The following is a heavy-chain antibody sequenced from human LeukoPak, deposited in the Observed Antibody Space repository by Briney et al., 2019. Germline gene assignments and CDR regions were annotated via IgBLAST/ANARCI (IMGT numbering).Heavy chain of an antibody. V-gene: IGHV1-2*02. Sequence: GASVKVSCKASGYTFTGYYMHWVRQAPGQGLEWMGWINPNSGGTNYAQKFQGRVTMTRDTSISTAYMELSRLRSDDTAVYYCAREAGYSSSWYRYWFDPWGQGTLVTVSS. D-gene: IGHD6-13*01. CDR2: INPNSGGT. CDR3: AREAGYSSSWYRYWFDP. J-gene: IGHJ5*02. CDR1: GYTFTGYY.